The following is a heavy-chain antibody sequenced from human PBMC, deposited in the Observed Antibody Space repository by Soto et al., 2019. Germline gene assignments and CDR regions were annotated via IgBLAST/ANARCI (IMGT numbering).Heavy chain of an antibody. D-gene: IGHD1-1*01. CDR2: IRGKADNYAK. CDR3: ARPGGLLGVLSTIILARAAKDV. CDR1: GFTFSGSS. V-gene: IGHV3-73*02. Sequence: EVQLVESGGDLVQPGGALKLSCAASGFTFSGSSIYWVRQASGKGLEWLGGIRGKADNYAKADGASIKGRITSSRDESRNPAYLQMNSPKTEDTALYYCARPGGLLGVLSTIILARAAKDVWGRETSVTASS. J-gene: IGHJ6*04.